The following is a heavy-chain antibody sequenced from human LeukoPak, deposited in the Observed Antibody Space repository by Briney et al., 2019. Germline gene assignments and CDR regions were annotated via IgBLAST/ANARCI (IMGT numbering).Heavy chain of an antibody. V-gene: IGHV4-59*01. CDR3: ARDTPTYYDFWSGYYTVSHAFDI. CDR1: GGSISSYY. Sequence: SETLSLTCTVSGGSISSYYGSWIRQPPGKGLEWIGYIYYSGSTNYNPSLKSRVTISVDTSKKQFSLKLSSVTAADKAVYYCARDTPTYYDFWSGYYTVSHAFDIWGQGTMVTVSS. CDR2: IYYSGST. D-gene: IGHD3-3*01. J-gene: IGHJ3*02.